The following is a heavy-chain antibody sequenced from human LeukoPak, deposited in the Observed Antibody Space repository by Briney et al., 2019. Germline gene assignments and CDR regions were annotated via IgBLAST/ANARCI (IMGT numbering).Heavy chain of an antibody. V-gene: IGHV3-64D*06. D-gene: IGHD3-22*01. J-gene: IGHJ4*02. CDR2: INSNGGRT. Sequence: GGSLRLSCSASGFTFKKYAMHWVRQAPGKGLEYVSAINSNGGRTYYADSVKGRFTISRDNSKNTLFLQMSSLRVEDTAVYYCVKDLYYDNSGYYSGAFDYWGQGTLVTVST. CDR3: VKDLYYDNSGYYSGAFDY. CDR1: GFTFKKYA.